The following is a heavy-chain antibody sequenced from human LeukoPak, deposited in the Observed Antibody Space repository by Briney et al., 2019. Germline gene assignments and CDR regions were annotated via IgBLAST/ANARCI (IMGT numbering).Heavy chain of an antibody. CDR2: VSISGGST. V-gene: IGHV3-23*01. Sequence: GGSLRLSCAASGFTFSSYWMSWVRQAPGKGLERVSGVSISGGSTYYADSVKGRFTISRDNSKNTLYLQMNSLRAEDTAVYYCAKDRYCGTTSCSGSFDSWGRGTLVSVSS. CDR3: AKDRYCGTTSCSGSFDS. CDR1: GFTFSSYW. J-gene: IGHJ4*02. D-gene: IGHD2-2*01.